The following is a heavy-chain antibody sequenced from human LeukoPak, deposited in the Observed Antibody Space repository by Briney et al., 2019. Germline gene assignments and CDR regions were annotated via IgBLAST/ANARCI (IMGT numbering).Heavy chain of an antibody. D-gene: IGHD6-13*01. Sequence: ASVKVSCKASGYTFTSSDINWVRQATGQGLEWMGWMNPNTDKTGFARNFQGRVTMTKNISISTAYKEVTSLTYEDTAIYYCARGRPGLASAGIYDFWGQGTLITVSS. V-gene: IGHV1-8*01. CDR1: GYTFTSSD. CDR2: MNPNTDKT. CDR3: ARGRPGLASAGIYDF. J-gene: IGHJ4*02.